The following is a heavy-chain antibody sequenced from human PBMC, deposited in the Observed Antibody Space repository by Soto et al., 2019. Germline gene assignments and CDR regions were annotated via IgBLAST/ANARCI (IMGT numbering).Heavy chain of an antibody. V-gene: IGHV1-18*04. CDR1: GYTFTSYG. CDR2: ISAYNGNT. J-gene: IGHJ6*02. CDR3: ARVSSSWAYYYYYYGMDV. D-gene: IGHD6-13*01. Sequence: VKVSCKASGYTFTSYGISWVRQAPRQGLEWMGWISAYNGNTNYAQKLQGRVTMTTDTSTSTAYMELRSLRSDDTAVYYCARVSSSWAYYYYYYGMDVWGQGTTVTVSS.